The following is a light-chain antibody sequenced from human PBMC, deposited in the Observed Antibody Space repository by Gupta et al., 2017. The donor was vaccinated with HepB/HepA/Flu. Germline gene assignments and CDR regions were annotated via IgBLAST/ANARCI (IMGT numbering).Light chain of an antibody. CDR2: SNN. Sequence: QSVLTQPPSASGTPVHRVTISCSGSSSNIGSNPVNWYQQLPGTAPNLLIFSNNQRPSGVPDRFSGSKSGTSASLDITGLQSEDEADYYCAAWDDSRNGVVFGGGTKLTVL. CDR1: SSNIGSNP. CDR3: AAWDDSRNGVV. J-gene: IGLJ3*02. V-gene: IGLV1-44*01.